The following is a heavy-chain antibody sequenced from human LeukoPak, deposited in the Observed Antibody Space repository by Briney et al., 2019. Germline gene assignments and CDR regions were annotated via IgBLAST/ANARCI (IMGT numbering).Heavy chain of an antibody. CDR3: ARHWSHSVAQFGRSYWFDP. J-gene: IGHJ5*02. CDR2: MDTSGHT. Sequence: PSETLSLTCIVSGGSISGYYWSWIRQPAGKGLEWIGHMDTSGHTNYNSSLMSRVTMSVDTSKNQFSLRLTSVMAADTAVYYCARHWSHSVAQFGRSYWFDPWGQGTLVTVSS. D-gene: IGHD2-15*01. V-gene: IGHV4-4*07. CDR1: GGSISGYY.